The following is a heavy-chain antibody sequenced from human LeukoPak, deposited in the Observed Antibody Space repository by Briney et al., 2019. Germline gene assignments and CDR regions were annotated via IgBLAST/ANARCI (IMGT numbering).Heavy chain of an antibody. D-gene: IGHD1-1*01. CDR1: GGTFISYA. CDR2: IIPIFGTA. J-gene: IGHJ6*03. V-gene: IGHV1-69*06. CDR3: ARDSGGWNPYYYYMDV. Sequence: GASVKVSCKASGGTFISYAISWVRQAPGQGLEWMGGIIPIFGTANYAQKFQGRVTITADKSTSTAYMELSSLRSEDTAVYYCARDSGGWNPYYYYMDVWGKGTTVTVSS.